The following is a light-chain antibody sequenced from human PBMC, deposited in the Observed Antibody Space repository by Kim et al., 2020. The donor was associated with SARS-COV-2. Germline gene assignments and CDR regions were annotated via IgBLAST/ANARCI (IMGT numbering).Light chain of an antibody. CDR2: EDS. V-gene: IGLV6-57*03. Sequence: NTVTISCTRTSGNIADNYVQWYQQRPGRAPTIVIYEDSKRPSGVPDRFSGSIDTSSSSASPTISGLKTEDEADYYCQSYDISNVIFGGGTQLTVL. CDR3: QSYDISNVI. J-gene: IGLJ2*01. CDR1: SGNIADNY.